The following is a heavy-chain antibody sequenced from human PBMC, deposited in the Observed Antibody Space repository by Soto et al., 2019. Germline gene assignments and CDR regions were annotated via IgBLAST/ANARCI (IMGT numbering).Heavy chain of an antibody. CDR2: IKQDGSEK. V-gene: IGHV3-7*05. CDR1: GLRFSSYW. CDR3: VSGADY. Sequence: EVQLVESGGGLVQPGGSLRLSCAASGLRFSSYWMTWVRQAPGKGLEWVANIKQDGSEKYYVDSVKGRFTISRDNAKNALYLQMNSLRAEDTAVYYCVSGADYWGQGTLVTVSS. J-gene: IGHJ4*02.